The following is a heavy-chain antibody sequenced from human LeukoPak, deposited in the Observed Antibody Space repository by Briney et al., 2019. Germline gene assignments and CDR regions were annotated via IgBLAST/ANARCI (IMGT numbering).Heavy chain of an antibody. CDR1: GFTFSSYS. CDR3: ARDPEWSHYGMDV. Sequence: GGSLRLSCAASGFTFSSYSMNWVRQAPGKGLQWLSSISSSSSYIYYAHSLKRRFTNSRDNAKISLYLQMNSLRAEDTAWYYCARDPEWSHYGMDVWGKGTTVTVSS. V-gene: IGHV3-21*01. J-gene: IGHJ6*04. D-gene: IGHD2-8*01. CDR2: ISSSSSYI.